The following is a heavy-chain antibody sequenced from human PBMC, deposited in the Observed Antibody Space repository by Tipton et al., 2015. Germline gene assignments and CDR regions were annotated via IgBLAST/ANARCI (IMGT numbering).Heavy chain of an antibody. Sequence: LRLSCAASGFTFSNYAMSWVRQPPGKGLEWIGSISHSGNTYYNPSLKSRVTMSRDTSKNQFSLKLTSVTAADTAVYYCACQDYDSLTRDYQTVDYWSQGTLVTVSS. J-gene: IGHJ4*02. CDR3: ACQDYDSLTRDYQTVDY. D-gene: IGHD3-9*01. V-gene: IGHV4-38-2*01. CDR2: ISHSGNT. CDR1: GFTFSNYA.